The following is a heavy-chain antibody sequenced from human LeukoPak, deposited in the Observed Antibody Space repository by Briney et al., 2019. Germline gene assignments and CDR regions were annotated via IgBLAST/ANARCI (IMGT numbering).Heavy chain of an antibody. CDR2: ISWNSGSI. J-gene: IGHJ4*02. CDR1: GFTFDDYA. Sequence: PGRSLRLPCAASGFTFDDYAMHWVRQAPGKGLEWVSGISWNSGSIGYADSVKGRFTISRDNAKNSLYLQMNSLRAEDTAIYYCTRVGYIDEGIDYWGQGTLVTVSS. V-gene: IGHV3-9*01. D-gene: IGHD5-24*01. CDR3: TRVGYIDEGIDY.